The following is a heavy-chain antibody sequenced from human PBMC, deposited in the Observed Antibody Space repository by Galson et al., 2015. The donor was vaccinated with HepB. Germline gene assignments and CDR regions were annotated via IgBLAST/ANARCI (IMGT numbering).Heavy chain of an antibody. D-gene: IGHD6-19*01. CDR1: GFTLSNYG. Sequence: SLRLYCAASGFTLSNYGIHWVRQAPGRGLEWVSMISFDGSATHFADSVKGRFTVSRDNSKNTFYLQMNNLRNDDTAVYYCARDWGGSGWYNWFDPWGQGTLVTVSS. CDR3: ARDWGGSGWYNWFDP. J-gene: IGHJ5*02. V-gene: IGHV3-30*03. CDR2: ISFDGSAT.